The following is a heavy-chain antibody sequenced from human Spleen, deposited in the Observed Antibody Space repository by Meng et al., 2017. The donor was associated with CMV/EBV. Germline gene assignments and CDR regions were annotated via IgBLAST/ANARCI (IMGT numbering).Heavy chain of an antibody. Sequence: RLQMREPGPGRVKPSETPSLTCTASGGSISSSSYYWGWIRQPPGKGLEWIGSIYYSGSTYYNPSLKSRVTISVDTSKNQFSLKLSSVTAADTAVYYCARDPRYSSSWGQGTLVTVSS. D-gene: IGHD6-13*01. V-gene: IGHV4-39*06. CDR3: ARDPRYSSS. CDR2: IYYSGST. CDR1: GGSISSSSYY. J-gene: IGHJ4*02.